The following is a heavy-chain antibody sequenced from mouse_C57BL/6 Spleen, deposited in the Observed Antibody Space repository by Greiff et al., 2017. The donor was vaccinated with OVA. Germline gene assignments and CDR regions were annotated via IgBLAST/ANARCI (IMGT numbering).Heavy chain of an antibody. CDR3: ASLLLAAMDY. CDR1: GYTFTSYW. Sequence: QVQLKQPGAELVKPGASVKLSCKASGYTFTSYWMHWVKQRPGQGLEWIGMIHPNSGSTNYNEKFKSKATLTVDKSSSTAYMQLSSLTSEDSAVYYCASLLLAAMDYWGQGTSVTVSS. D-gene: IGHD2-1*01. CDR2: IHPNSGST. J-gene: IGHJ4*01. V-gene: IGHV1-64*01.